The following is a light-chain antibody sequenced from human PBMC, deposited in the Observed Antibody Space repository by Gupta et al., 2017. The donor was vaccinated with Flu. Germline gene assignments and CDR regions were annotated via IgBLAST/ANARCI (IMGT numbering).Light chain of an antibody. J-gene: IGKJ4*01. V-gene: IGKV3-15*01. Sequence: EIEMTPSPGALSVSTGERATFSCRASQSVSSKLTWYQHKRGQAPRLLIYGASTRASGIPARFSGSGSGTDFTLTISSLQSEDFAIYHCQQYNGWPLTFGGGTKVEIK. CDR1: QSVSSK. CDR3: QQYNGWPLT. CDR2: GAS.